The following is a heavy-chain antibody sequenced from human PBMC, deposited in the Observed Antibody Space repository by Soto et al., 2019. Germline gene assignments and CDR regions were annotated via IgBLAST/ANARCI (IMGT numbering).Heavy chain of an antibody. CDR2: IYYSGST. D-gene: IGHD3-3*01. V-gene: IGHV4-39*01. J-gene: IGHJ6*03. Sequence: SETLSLTCTVSGGSISSSSYYWGWIRQPPGKGLEWIGSIYYSGSTYYNPSLKSRVTISVDTSKNQFSLKLSSVTAADTAVYYCARHRGDFWSGYVDHLGEFYMDVWGKGTTDTVSS. CDR3: ARHRGDFWSGYVDHLGEFYMDV. CDR1: GGSISSSSYY.